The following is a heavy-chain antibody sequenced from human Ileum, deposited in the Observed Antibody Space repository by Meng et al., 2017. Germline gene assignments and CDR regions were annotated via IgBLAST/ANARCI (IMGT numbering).Heavy chain of an antibody. CDR3: ARRVGATPYAYNWLDP. J-gene: IGHJ5*02. CDR2: IDHSGGT. Sequence: QLPEWGEGLLKPSAPLSLPCGVYGGSFSGYYWSWIRQPPGKGLEWIGEIDHSGGTNYNPSLKNRVTISVDTSNNRFSLKLSSVKAADTALYFCARRVGATPYAYNWLDPWGQGTLVTVSS. V-gene: IGHV4-34*01. CDR1: GGSFSGYY. D-gene: IGHD1-26*01.